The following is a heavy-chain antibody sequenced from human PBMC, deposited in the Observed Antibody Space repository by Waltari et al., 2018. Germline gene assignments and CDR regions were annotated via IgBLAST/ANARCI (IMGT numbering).Heavy chain of an antibody. D-gene: IGHD2-8*01. CDR1: EFSVSNNY. CDR2: IHVSDNA. Sequence: EVQLVETGGGLIQPGGSLRLSCAASEFSVSNNYLAWVRQAPGKGLESVSIIHVSDNAYYADSVKGRFTISRDNSKNTLFLQMNSLKVEDTAIYYCACGFSNDGAYLFYWGQGTLVTVSS. CDR3: ACGFSNDGAYLFY. J-gene: IGHJ4*02. V-gene: IGHV3-53*02.